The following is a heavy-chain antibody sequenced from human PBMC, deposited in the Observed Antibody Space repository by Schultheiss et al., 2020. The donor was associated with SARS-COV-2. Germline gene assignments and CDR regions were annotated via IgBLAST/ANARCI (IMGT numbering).Heavy chain of an antibody. V-gene: IGHV4-39*01. CDR3: ARHGGSNYVVAYYYGMDV. CDR2: ISCGGST. Sequence: SETLSLTCTVSGDSFSSSSYYWAWTRQPPGKRLDYMGNISCGGSTYYNPSLKSRVTISVDTSKSQFSLKLRSVTAADTAVYYCARHGGSNYVVAYYYGMDVWGQGTTVTVSS. D-gene: IGHD3-16*01. CDR1: GDSFSSSSYY. J-gene: IGHJ6*02.